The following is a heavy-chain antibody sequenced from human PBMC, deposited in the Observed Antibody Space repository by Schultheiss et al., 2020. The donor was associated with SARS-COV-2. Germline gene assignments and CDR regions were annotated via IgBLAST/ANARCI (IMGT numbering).Heavy chain of an antibody. V-gene: IGHV4-38-2*01. CDR2: IYYSGST. D-gene: IGHD3-10*01. CDR1: GYSISSGYY. J-gene: IGHJ4*02. CDR3: ARREVRGVIMD. Sequence: GSLRLSCAVSGYSISSGYYWGWIRQPPGKGLEWIGSIYYSGSTYYNPSLKSRVTISVDTSKNQFSLKLSSVTAADTAVYYCARREVRGVIMDWGQGTLVTVSS.